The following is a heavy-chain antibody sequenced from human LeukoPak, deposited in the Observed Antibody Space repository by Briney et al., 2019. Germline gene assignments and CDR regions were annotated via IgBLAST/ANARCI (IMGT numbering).Heavy chain of an antibody. CDR1: GFTVSGNY. D-gene: IGHD3-10*01. CDR2: IYSGGST. J-gene: IGHJ4*02. CDR3: ARTSSKGFIKGDFDY. V-gene: IGHV3-53*01. Sequence: GGSLRLSCAASGFTVSGNYMTWVRQAPGKGLEWVSVIYSGGSTYYEDSVKGRFTISRDDSKNTLYLQMNSLRAEDTAVYYCARTSSKGFIKGDFDYWGQGTLVTVSS.